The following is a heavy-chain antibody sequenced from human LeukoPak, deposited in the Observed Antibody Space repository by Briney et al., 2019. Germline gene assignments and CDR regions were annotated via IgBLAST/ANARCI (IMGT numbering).Heavy chain of an antibody. CDR1: GGSISSSSYY. J-gene: IGHJ4*02. Sequence: SETLSLTCTVSGGSISSSSYYWGWIRQPPGTGLEWIGSIYYIGSTYYNPSLKSRVTISVDTSKNQFSLKLSSVTAADTAVYYCASGVPRITIFGVVKAGEGFWGQGTLVTVSS. CDR3: ASGVPRITIFGVVKAGEGF. CDR2: IYYIGST. V-gene: IGHV4-39*01. D-gene: IGHD3-3*01.